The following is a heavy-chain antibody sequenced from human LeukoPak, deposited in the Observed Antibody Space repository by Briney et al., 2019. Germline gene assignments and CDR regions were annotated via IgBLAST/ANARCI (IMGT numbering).Heavy chain of an antibody. V-gene: IGHV4-34*01. J-gene: IGHJ3*02. CDR2: INHSGST. CDR1: GGSFSGYY. Sequence: PSETLSLTCAVYGGSFSGYYWSWIRQPPGKGLEWIGEINHSGSTNYNPSLKSRVTISVDTSKNQFSLKLSSVTAADTAVYYCARGFHLSLRDGYNAFDIWGQGTMVTVSS. CDR3: ARGFHLSLRDGYNAFDI. D-gene: IGHD5-24*01.